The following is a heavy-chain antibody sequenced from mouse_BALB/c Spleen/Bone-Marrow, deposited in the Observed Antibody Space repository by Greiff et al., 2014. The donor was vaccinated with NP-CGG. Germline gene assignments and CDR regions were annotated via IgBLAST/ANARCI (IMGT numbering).Heavy chain of an antibody. CDR3: ARGTTVYYSDY. J-gene: IGHJ2*01. CDR1: GYAFTNYL. V-gene: IGHV1-54*01. D-gene: IGHD1-1*01. Sequence: VQLQQSSDEMVRPGTSVKVSCKASGYAFTNYLIEWVKQRPGQGLEWIGVIYPGSGGTNYNEKFRDKATLTADKSSSTAYMQLSSLTSDDSAVYFCARGTTVYYSDY. CDR2: IYPGSGGT.